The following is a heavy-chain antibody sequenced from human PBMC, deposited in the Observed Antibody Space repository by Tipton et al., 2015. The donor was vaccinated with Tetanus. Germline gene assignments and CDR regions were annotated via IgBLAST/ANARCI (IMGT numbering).Heavy chain of an antibody. CDR1: GFSVSDYN. Sequence: SLRLSCAASGFSVSDYNMNWVRQAPGKGLEWVSAITSSGHTFYADSVRGRFSISRDNAKNSLVLQMDSLRADDTAIYYCATGNTLDFWGQGTLVTVSS. D-gene: IGHD2/OR15-2a*01. V-gene: IGHV3-69-1*02. CDR2: ITSSGHT. J-gene: IGHJ4*02. CDR3: ATGNTLDF.